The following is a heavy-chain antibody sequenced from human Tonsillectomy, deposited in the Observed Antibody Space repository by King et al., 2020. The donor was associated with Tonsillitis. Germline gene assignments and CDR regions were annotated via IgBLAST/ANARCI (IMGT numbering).Heavy chain of an antibody. CDR1: GGSMSNHY. V-gene: IGHV4-59*11. D-gene: IGHD2-2*01. CDR2: IYYSGSS. CDR3: AREYCNNTSCYFVDY. J-gene: IGHJ4*02. Sequence: VQLQESGPGLVKPSETLSLTCTVSGGSMSNHYWSWIRQPPGKGLEWIGYIYYSGSSKYNPSLKSRVTISMDTSKNQFSLRLSSVTAADSAVYYCAREYCNNTSCYFVDYWGQGTLVTVSS.